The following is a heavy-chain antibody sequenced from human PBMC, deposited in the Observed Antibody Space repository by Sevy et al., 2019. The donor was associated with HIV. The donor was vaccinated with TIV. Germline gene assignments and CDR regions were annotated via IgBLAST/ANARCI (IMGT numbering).Heavy chain of an antibody. CDR3: ARRSQKYCSSTSCYHRITMVRGADPYYYYMDV. D-gene: IGHD2-2*01. Sequence: SETLSLTCTVSGGSISSYYWSWIRQPPGKGLEWIGYIYYSGSTNYNPSLKSRVTISVDTSKNQFSLKLSSVTAAETAVYYCARRSQKYCSSTSCYHRITMVRGADPYYYYMDVWGKGTTVTVSS. CDR2: IYYSGST. J-gene: IGHJ6*03. V-gene: IGHV4-59*08. CDR1: GGSISSYY.